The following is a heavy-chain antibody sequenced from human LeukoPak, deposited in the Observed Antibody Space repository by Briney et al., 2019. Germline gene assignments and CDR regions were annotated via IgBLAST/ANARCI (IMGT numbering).Heavy chain of an antibody. J-gene: IGHJ3*01. Sequence: PGGSLRLSCAASGFIFSDSKMHWVRQAPGTGLEWVSYISSSGNTIYYTDSVRGRFIISRDNAKNSLFLQMNSLRVEDTAVYYCSRDLGLPGVWGQGTMVTVSS. D-gene: IGHD3-10*01. CDR1: GFIFSDSK. CDR3: SRDLGLPGV. V-gene: IGHV3-48*01. CDR2: ISSSGNTI.